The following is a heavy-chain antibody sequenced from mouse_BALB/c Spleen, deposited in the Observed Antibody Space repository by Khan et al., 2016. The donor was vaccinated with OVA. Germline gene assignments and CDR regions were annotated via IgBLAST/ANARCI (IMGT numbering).Heavy chain of an antibody. CDR3: TRSGYGGFAY. V-gene: IGHV1-18*01. Sequence: VQLKQSGPDLVKPGASMKISCKASGYSFTAYIMNWVRRSHGKNLEWIGLINPNNGDTTYNQKFKGKATLTVDKSSSTAYMELLSLTSEDSAVFDCTRSGYGGFAYWGQGTLVTVSA. CDR1: GYSFTAYI. J-gene: IGHJ3*01. CDR2: INPNNGDT. D-gene: IGHD3-1*01.